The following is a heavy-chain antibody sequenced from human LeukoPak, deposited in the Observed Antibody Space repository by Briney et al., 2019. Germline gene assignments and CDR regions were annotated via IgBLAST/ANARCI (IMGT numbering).Heavy chain of an antibody. CDR2: ISYDGRNK. CDR1: GFTFSSYA. D-gene: IGHD6-19*01. V-gene: IGHV3-30*04. CDR3: AREGSSGGGDY. J-gene: IGHJ4*02. Sequence: GGSLRLSCAASGFTFSSYAMHWVRQAPGKGLELVAVISYDGRNKYYADSVKGRFTISRDNSKNTLYLQMNSLRAEDTAVYYCAREGSSGGGDYWGQGTMVTVSS.